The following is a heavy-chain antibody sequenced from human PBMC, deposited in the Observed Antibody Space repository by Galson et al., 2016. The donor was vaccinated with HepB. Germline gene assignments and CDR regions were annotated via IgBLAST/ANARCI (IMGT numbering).Heavy chain of an antibody. J-gene: IGHJ6*02. D-gene: IGHD3-3*01. CDR3: ASQRTITIFGGDYYYAMDV. CDR1: GGTFSNSA. V-gene: IGHV1-69*13. CDR2: IIPLFGTP. Sequence: SVKVSCKASGGTFSNSAINWVRQAPGQGLEWMGGIIPLFGTPNHAQKFQGRVTITADEFTNTAYMELSSLTSEDTAVYYCASQRTITIFGGDYYYAMDVWGQGTTVTVSS.